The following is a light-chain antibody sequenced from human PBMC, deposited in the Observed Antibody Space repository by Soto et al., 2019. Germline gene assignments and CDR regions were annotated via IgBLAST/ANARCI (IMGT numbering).Light chain of an antibody. Sequence: QSVLTQPPSASGSPGQSVTISCTGTSNDIGFYNYVSWYLQYPGEAPKLMIYEVTKRPSGVPARFSGSKSDNTASLTVSGLQAEDEGNYYCSSYGGSNNIIFGGGTKVTVL. CDR1: SNDIGFYNY. CDR3: SSYGGSNNII. CDR2: EVT. V-gene: IGLV2-8*01. J-gene: IGLJ2*01.